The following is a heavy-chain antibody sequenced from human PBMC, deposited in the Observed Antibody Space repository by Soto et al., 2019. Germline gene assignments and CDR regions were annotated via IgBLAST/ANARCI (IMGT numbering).Heavy chain of an antibody. CDR2: ISYSGST. CDR1: GASITTYY. V-gene: IGHV4-59*01. D-gene: IGHD2-15*01. CDR3: ARDLKEYCSDGKCNWFDP. J-gene: IGHJ5*02. Sequence: QEQLQESGPGLVKPSDTLSLTCTVSGASITTYYWSWIRQPPGKGLQWIGYISYSGSTDYNPSLKSRVTISFDASKNQISLQVRSATAADAAVYYCARDLKEYCSDGKCNWFDPWGQGTLVTVSS.